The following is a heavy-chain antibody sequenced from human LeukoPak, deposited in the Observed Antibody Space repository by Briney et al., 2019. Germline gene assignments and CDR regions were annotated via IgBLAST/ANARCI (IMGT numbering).Heavy chain of an antibody. CDR1: GGSLSGYY. CDR2: INHSGST. V-gene: IGHV4-34*01. J-gene: IGHJ5*02. D-gene: IGHD6-13*01. CDR3: ARRRIRLFIAAAPSDP. Sequence: KPSETLSLTGAVYGGSLSGYYWSWIRQPPGKGLEWIGEINHSGSTNYNPSLKSRVTISVDTSKNQFSLKLSSVTAAATAVYYSARRRIRLFIAAAPSDPWGQGTLVTVSS.